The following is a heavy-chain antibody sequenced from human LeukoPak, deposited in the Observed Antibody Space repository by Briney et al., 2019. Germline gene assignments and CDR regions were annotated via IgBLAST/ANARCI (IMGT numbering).Heavy chain of an antibody. V-gene: IGHV4-34*01. CDR3: ARGRITMVRGVINYYYYYYMDV. CDR1: GGSFSGYY. D-gene: IGHD3-10*01. Sequence: SSETLSLTCAVYGGSFSGYYWSWIRQPPGKGLEWIGEINHSGSTNYNPSLKSRVTISVDTSKNQFSLKLSSVTAADTAVYYCARGRITMVRGVINYYYYYYMDVWGKGTTVTVSS. CDR2: INHSGST. J-gene: IGHJ6*03.